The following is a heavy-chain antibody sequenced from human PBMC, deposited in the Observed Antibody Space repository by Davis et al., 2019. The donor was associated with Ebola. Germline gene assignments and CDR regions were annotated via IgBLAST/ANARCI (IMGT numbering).Heavy chain of an antibody. Sequence: SCAGSGFTFSNAWFSWVRQAPGKGLEWVGRIKNKADGGTTDYAAPVKGRFTISRDDSKNALYPQMNSLKTEDTAVYYCTTDGYWGSDHWGQGTLVTVSS. D-gene: IGHD7-27*01. CDR1: GFTFSNAW. J-gene: IGHJ4*02. V-gene: IGHV3-15*01. CDR2: IKNKADGGTT. CDR3: TTDGYWGSDH.